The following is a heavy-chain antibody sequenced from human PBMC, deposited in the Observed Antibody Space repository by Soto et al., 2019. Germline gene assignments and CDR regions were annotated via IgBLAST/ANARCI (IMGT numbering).Heavy chain of an antibody. CDR1: GYSFTTYW. J-gene: IGHJ4*02. Sequence: GESLKISCKGSGYSFTTYWIAWVRQMPGKGLEWMGIIYPGDSDARYSPSFEGQVTFSADKSINTTFLHLNSLEASDTAMYFRTRGDTSMGFDYWGQGTLVTVSS. CDR2: IYPGDSDA. D-gene: IGHD5-18*01. CDR3: TRGDTSMGFDY. V-gene: IGHV5-51*01.